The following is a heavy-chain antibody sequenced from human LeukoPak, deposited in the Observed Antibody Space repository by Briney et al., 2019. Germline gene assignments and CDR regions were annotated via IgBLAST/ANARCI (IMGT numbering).Heavy chain of an antibody. CDR1: GGSFSGYY. CDR3: AGLNDPLGDY. V-gene: IGHV4-34*01. D-gene: IGHD1-1*01. Sequence: PSETLSLTCAVYGGSFSGYYWSWIRQPPGKGLEWIGEIDHSGSTNYNPSLKSRVTISVDTSKNQFSLKLSSVTAADTAVYYCAGLNDPLGDYWGQGTLVTVSS. CDR2: IDHSGST. J-gene: IGHJ4*02.